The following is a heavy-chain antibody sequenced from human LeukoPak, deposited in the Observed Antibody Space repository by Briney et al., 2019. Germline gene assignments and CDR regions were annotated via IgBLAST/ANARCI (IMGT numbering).Heavy chain of an antibody. Sequence: PSETLSLTCAVSGGSIFSSNWWSWVRQPPGKGLEWIGQIFHSGSTSYSPSLKSRVTISVDKSKNQFSLKLTSVTAADTAVYYCARDLTQRDILTGHYRGYYFDYWGQGTLVTVSS. CDR3: ARDLTQRDILTGHYRGYYFDY. D-gene: IGHD3-9*01. CDR2: IFHSGST. CDR1: GGSIFSSNW. J-gene: IGHJ4*02. V-gene: IGHV4-4*02.